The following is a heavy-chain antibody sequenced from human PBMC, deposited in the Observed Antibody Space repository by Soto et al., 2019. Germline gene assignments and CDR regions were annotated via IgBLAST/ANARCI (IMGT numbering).Heavy chain of an antibody. D-gene: IGHD2-21*01. Sequence: QVQLVESGGGLVKPGGSLRLSCAASGFTFSDYYMTWFRQAPGKGLEWVSYISSRGSSIYYVDSVKGRFTISRDNTKSSLFLQMNSLRAEDTALYYCARSRCCGGNCYVGRGDGAFDIWGQGTMVTVSS. CDR1: GFTFSDYY. CDR3: ARSRCCGGNCYVGRGDGAFDI. J-gene: IGHJ3*02. V-gene: IGHV3-11*01. CDR2: ISSRGSSI.